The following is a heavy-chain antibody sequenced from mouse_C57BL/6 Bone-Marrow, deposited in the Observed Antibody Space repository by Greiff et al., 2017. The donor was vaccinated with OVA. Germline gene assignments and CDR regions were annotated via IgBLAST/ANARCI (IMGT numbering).Heavy chain of an antibody. V-gene: IGHV7-3*01. J-gene: IGHJ4*01. Sequence: EVKVVESGGGLVQPGGSLSLSCAASGFTFTDYYMSWVRQPPGKALEWLGFIRNKANGYTTEYSASVKGRFTISRDNSQSILYLQMNALRAEDSATYYCASSIYYYGSRDAMDYWGQGTSVTVSS. CDR2: IRNKANGYTT. CDR3: ASSIYYYGSRDAMDY. D-gene: IGHD1-1*01. CDR1: GFTFTDYY.